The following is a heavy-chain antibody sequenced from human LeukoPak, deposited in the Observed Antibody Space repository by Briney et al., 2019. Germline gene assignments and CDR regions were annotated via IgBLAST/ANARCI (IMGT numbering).Heavy chain of an antibody. Sequence: VASVKVSCKASGYTFTSYGISWVRQAPGQGLEWMGWISAYNGNTNYAQKLQGRVTMTTDTSTGTAYMELRSLRSDDTAVYYCARRLAASRITDYYYYYYMDVWGKGTTVTVSS. CDR3: ARRLAASRITDYYYYYYMDV. V-gene: IGHV1-18*01. CDR1: GYTFTSYG. J-gene: IGHJ6*03. CDR2: ISAYNGNT. D-gene: IGHD6-6*01.